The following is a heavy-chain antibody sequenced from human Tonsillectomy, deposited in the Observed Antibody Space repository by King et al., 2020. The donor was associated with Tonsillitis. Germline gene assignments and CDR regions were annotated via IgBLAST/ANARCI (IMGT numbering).Heavy chain of an antibody. V-gene: IGHV3-7*01. CDR2: INQDGSSQ. Sequence: VQLVESGGALVQPGGSLRLSCAASTSTFSYYYMSWVRQGPGKGLEWVAKINQDGSSQYYGDSMKGRFTISRDNAKNSLYLQMNGLRVEDTAIYYCARDGYYYAWDYWGRGTLVTVSS. CDR3: ARDGYYYAWDY. CDR1: TSTFSYYY. J-gene: IGHJ4*02. D-gene: IGHD5-12*01.